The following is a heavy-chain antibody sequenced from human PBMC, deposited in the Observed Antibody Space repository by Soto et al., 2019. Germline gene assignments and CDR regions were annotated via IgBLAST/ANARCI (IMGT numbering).Heavy chain of an antibody. CDR2: IYDGGRT. J-gene: IGHJ4*02. CDR1: GGSIRTVDYW. D-gene: IGHD7-27*01. Sequence: QVQLQASGPGLVKPSQTLSLTCTVSGGSIRTVDYWWSWIRQSPDMGLEWIGHIYDGGRTYNNPSLESRVTMSVDTSKSQLSLTLSSVSAADTAVYYCARGPSGDKVDSWGQGTLVTVSS. CDR3: ARGPSGDKVDS. V-gene: IGHV4-30-4*01.